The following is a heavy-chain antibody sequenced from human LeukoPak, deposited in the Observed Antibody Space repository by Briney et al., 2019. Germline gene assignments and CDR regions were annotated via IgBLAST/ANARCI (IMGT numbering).Heavy chain of an antibody. Sequence: GGSLRLSCVVSGFTFSSYWMNWVRQAPGKGLVWVSRINSDGSSTSYADSVKGRFTISRDNAKNTLYLQMNSLRAEDTAVYYRAREVGVVDYWGQGTLVTVSS. CDR1: GFTFSSYW. D-gene: IGHD1-26*01. V-gene: IGHV3-74*01. J-gene: IGHJ4*02. CDR3: AREVGVVDY. CDR2: INSDGSST.